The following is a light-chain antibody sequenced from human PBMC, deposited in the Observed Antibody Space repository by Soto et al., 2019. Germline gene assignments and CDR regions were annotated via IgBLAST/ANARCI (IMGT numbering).Light chain of an antibody. CDR2: GES. CDR3: QQYGRSPYT. CDR1: QSVSSSY. V-gene: IGKV3-20*01. Sequence: EIVLTQSPGTLSLSPGERATLSCWASQSVSSSYLAWYQQKPGQAPRLLIYGESSRATGITDRFSGSGSGTSLTLTIIRLEAEDFAVYYCQQYGRSPYTFGRGTKVEIK. J-gene: IGKJ1*01.